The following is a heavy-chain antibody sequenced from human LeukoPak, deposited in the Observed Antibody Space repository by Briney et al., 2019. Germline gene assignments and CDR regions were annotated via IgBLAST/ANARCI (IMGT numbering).Heavy chain of an antibody. J-gene: IGHJ6*03. CDR1: GGSFSNYY. Sequence: SETLSLTCAVYGGSFSNYYWNWIRQTPGKGQEWLGETNDRGRANYNPSLMSRVTVSVDTSKNQFSLRLTSVTATDTAIYYCARRWNYGRNYYIDVWGKGATVSVSS. CDR3: ARRWNYGRNYYIDV. V-gene: IGHV4-34*01. CDR2: TNDRGRA. D-gene: IGHD1-7*01.